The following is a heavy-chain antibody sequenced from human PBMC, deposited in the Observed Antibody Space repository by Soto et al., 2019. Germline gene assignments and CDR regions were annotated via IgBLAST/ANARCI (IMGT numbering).Heavy chain of an antibody. D-gene: IGHD3-10*01. V-gene: IGHV4-30-4*01. J-gene: IGHJ5*01. CDR1: GGSISSYY. Sequence: SETLSLTCTVSGGSISSYYWSWLRQSPGKGLEWIGYNYYSGSTYCNPTLKSPVTISIDTSKNQFSLKLSSVTAADTAVYYCARERVPSYIHHTWFDSWGQGTLVTVSS. CDR3: ARERVPSYIHHTWFDS. CDR2: NYYSGST.